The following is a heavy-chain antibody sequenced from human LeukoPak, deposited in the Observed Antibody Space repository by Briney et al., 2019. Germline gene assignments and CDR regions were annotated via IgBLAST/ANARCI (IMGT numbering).Heavy chain of an antibody. V-gene: IGHV3-21*01. D-gene: IGHD2-2*01. Sequence: GGSLRLSCAASGFTFSSYSMNWVRQAPGKGLEWVSSISSSSGYINYADTVKGRFTISRDNATNSLYLQMNRLRAEDTAVYYCARERGHCSSTSCYSGNDYWGQGTLVTVSS. CDR3: ARERGHCSSTSCYSGNDY. J-gene: IGHJ4*02. CDR2: ISSSSGYI. CDR1: GFTFSSYS.